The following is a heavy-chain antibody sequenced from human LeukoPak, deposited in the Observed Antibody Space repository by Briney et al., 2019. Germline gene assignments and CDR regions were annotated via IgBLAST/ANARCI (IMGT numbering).Heavy chain of an antibody. Sequence: ASVKVSCKASGYTFTAHYIHWVRQAPGQGLEWMGWIDPNSGGTNYAQKFLGSVTMTGDTSINTAFMELSRLRSHDTAIYYCARGRGTTMVRGVITNYFDLWGRGSLVTVSS. J-gene: IGHJ2*01. CDR3: ARGRGTTMVRGVITNYFDL. CDR1: GYTFTAHY. V-gene: IGHV1-2*02. CDR2: IDPNSGGT. D-gene: IGHD3-10*01.